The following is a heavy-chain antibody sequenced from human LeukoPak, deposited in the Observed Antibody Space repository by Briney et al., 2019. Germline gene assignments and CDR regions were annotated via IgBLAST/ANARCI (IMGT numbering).Heavy chain of an antibody. D-gene: IGHD3-22*01. V-gene: IGHV1-69*05. CDR2: IIPIFGTA. CDR1: GGTFSSYA. J-gene: IGHJ3*02. Sequence: SVKVSCKASGGTFSSYAISWVRQAPGQGLEWMGGIIPIFGTANYAQKFQGRVTITTDESTSIAYMELSSLRSGDTAVYYCARVDVVVKRAFDIWGQGTMVTVSS. CDR3: ARVDVVVKRAFDI.